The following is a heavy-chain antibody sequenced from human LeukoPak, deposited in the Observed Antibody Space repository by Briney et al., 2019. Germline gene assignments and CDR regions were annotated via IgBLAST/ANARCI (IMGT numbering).Heavy chain of an antibody. CDR1: GFTFSSYS. CDR3: AREGVVPAASNDY. CDR2: IRTSSSYI. V-gene: IGHV3-21*01. J-gene: IGHJ4*02. D-gene: IGHD2-2*01. Sequence: KPGGSLRLSCAASGFTFSSYSMNWVRQAPGKGLEWVLSIRTSSSYIYYADSVKGRFTISRDNAKNSLYLQMNSLRAEDTAVYYCAREGVVPAASNDYWGQGTLVTVSS.